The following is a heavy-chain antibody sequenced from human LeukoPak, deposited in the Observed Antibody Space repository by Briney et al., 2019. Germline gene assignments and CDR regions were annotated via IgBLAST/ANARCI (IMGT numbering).Heavy chain of an antibody. CDR2: IKQDGSEK. CDR3: ERAWQWAFDI. J-gene: IGHJ3*02. Sequence: GGSLRLSCAASGFTFITSWISWVRQTPGKGLEWVASIKQDGSEKYYVDSVRGRFTISSDNAKNSLSQQIFSLRDQDTAVYYCERAWQWAFDIWGQGTMVTVSS. V-gene: IGHV3-7*04. D-gene: IGHD2-8*01. CDR1: GFTFITSW.